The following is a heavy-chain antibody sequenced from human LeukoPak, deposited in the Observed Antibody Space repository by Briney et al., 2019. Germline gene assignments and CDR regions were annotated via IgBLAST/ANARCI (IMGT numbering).Heavy chain of an antibody. CDR3: ARDRLSTSRYRRLENWFDP. J-gene: IGHJ5*02. V-gene: IGHV1-2*02. D-gene: IGHD2/OR15-2a*01. Sequence: ASVTVSCKASGYTFSDYYIHWVRQAPGQGLEWMGWINTNTGGTNSPQKFQGRVTLTRDTSITTAYMQLSRLRSDDTAVYYCARDRLSTSRYRRLENWFDPWGQGTLVTVSS. CDR1: GYTFSDYY. CDR2: INTNTGGT.